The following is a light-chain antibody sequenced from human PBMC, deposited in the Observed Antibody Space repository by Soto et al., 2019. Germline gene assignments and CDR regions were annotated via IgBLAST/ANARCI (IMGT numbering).Light chain of an antibody. CDR1: QSSSSY. V-gene: IGKV1-39*01. Sequence: DLQMTQSPSSLSASVGDRVTITCRASQSSSSYLNWYQQKPGKAPKLLIYAASSLQSGVPSRFSGSGSGTDLTLTISSLQPEDFATYYCQQSYSTPTFGGGTKVEIK. CDR3: QQSYSTPT. J-gene: IGKJ4*01. CDR2: AAS.